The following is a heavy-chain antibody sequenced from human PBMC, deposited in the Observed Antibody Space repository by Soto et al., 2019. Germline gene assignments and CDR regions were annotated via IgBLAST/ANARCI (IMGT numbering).Heavy chain of an antibody. D-gene: IGHD6-19*01. CDR3: ARARWPKAGYSSGKWFDP. CDR1: GGSFSGYY. V-gene: IGHV4-34*01. Sequence: SETLSLTCAVYGGSFSGYYWSWIRQPPGKGLEWIGEINHSGSTNHNPSLKSRVTISVDTSKNQFSLKLSSVTAADTAVYYCARARWPKAGYSSGKWFDPWGQGTLVTVSS. CDR2: INHSGST. J-gene: IGHJ5*02.